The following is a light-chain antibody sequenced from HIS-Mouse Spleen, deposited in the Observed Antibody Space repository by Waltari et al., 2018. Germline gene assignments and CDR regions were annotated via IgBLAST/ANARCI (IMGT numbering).Light chain of an antibody. V-gene: IGLV2-14*03. Sequence: QSALTQPASVSASPGQSITISCTGTSSDVGGYNYVYGYQQPPGKAPKLMLYDVSNRPSGVSNRFSGSKSGNTASLTISGLQADDEADYYCSSYTSSSTWVFGGGTKLTVL. CDR3: SSYTSSSTWV. J-gene: IGLJ3*02. CDR2: DVS. CDR1: SSDVGGYNY.